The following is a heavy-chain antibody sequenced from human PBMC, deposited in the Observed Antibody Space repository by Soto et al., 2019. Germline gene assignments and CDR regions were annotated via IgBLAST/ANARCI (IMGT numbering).Heavy chain of an antibody. CDR3: SIAVAVTHGMDV. D-gene: IGHD6-19*01. J-gene: IGHJ6*02. Sequence: QVQLVQSGAEVKKPESSVKVSCKASGGTFSSYTISWVRQAPGQGLEWMGRIIPILGITNYAQKFQGRVTITADKSTSTAYMELRSLRSEDTAVYSWSIAVAVTHGMDVWGQGSTVTVSS. V-gene: IGHV1-69*02. CDR2: IIPILGIT. CDR1: GGTFSSYT.